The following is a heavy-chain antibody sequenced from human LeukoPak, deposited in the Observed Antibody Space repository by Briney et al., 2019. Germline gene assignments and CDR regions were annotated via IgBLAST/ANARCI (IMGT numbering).Heavy chain of an antibody. CDR3: ARDGGSASRGFDY. J-gene: IGHJ4*02. Sequence: GGSLRLSCATSGFTFTTFWMHWVRQAPGKGLVWVSRISNDGSSTSYADSVKGRFTISGDNTKNTLYLQMNSLRAEDTAVYYCARDGGSASRGFDYWGQGTLVTVSS. D-gene: IGHD3-16*01. V-gene: IGHV3-74*01. CDR1: GFTFTTFW. CDR2: ISNDGSST.